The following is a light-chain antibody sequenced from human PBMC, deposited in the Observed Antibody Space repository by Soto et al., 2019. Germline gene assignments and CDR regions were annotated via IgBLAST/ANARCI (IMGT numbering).Light chain of an antibody. CDR2: EVT. J-gene: IGLJ2*01. CDR1: SSDVGGYNY. CDR3: SSHTSTNTRV. Sequence: QSALTQPASVSGSPGQSITISCTGTSSDVGGYNYVSWYQQYPGKAPKLMIFEVTHRPSGISNRFSGSKSGNTASLTISALQADDEADYYCSSHTSTNTRVFGGGTKLTVL. V-gene: IGLV2-14*01.